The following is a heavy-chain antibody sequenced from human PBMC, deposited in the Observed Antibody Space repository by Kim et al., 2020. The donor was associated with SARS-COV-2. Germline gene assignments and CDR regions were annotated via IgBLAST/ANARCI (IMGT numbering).Heavy chain of an antibody. CDR3: ATDHPVGAPMSFDY. J-gene: IGHJ4*02. Sequence: ASVKVSCKVSGYTLTELSMHWVRQAPGKGLEWMGGFDPEDGETIYAQKFQGRVTMTEDTSTDTAYMELSSLRSEDTAVYYCATDHPVGAPMSFDYWGQGTLVTVSS. D-gene: IGHD1-26*01. V-gene: IGHV1-24*01. CDR2: FDPEDGET. CDR1: GYTLTELS.